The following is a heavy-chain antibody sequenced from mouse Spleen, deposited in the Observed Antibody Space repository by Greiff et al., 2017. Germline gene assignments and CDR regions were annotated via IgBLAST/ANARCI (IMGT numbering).Heavy chain of an antibody. CDR2: IDPETGGT. CDR3: TRPYFDY. J-gene: IGHJ2*01. V-gene: IGHV1-15*01. CDR1: GYTFTDYE. Sequence: VQLQQSGAELVRPGASVTLSCKASGYTFTDYEMHWVKQTPVHGLEWIGAIDPETGGTAYNQKFKGKATLTADKSSSTAYMELRSLTSEDSAVYYCTRPYFDYWGQGTTLTVSS.